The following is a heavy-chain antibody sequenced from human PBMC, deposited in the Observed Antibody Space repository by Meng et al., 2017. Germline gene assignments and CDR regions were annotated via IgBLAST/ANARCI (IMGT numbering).Heavy chain of an antibody. J-gene: IGHJ4*02. Sequence: QLQPKESGSGLVKPSQTPSLTCAVCGGSVSSGGYSWNWIRPQPGKGLGWIGYIFHSGTTSYNPSLESRVTISIDTSKNQFSLKVTSATAADTAVYYCARGYGGLDYWGQGTLVTVSS. CDR2: IFHSGTT. D-gene: IGHD3-10*01. CDR1: GGSVSSGGYS. V-gene: IGHV4-30-2*01. CDR3: ARGYGGLDY.